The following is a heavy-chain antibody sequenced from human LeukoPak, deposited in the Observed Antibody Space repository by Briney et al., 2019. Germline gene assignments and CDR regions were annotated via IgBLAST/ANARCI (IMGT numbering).Heavy chain of an antibody. V-gene: IGHV4-59*01. CDR3: ARAYSGYVDAFDI. J-gene: IGHJ3*02. CDR2: IYYSGST. CDR1: GGSISSYY. D-gene: IGHD5-12*01. Sequence: PSETLSLTCTVCGGSISSYYWSWIRQPPGKGLEWIGYIYYSGSTNYNPSLKSRVTISVDTSKNQFSLKLSSVTAADTAVYYCARAYSGYVDAFDIWGQGTMVTVSS.